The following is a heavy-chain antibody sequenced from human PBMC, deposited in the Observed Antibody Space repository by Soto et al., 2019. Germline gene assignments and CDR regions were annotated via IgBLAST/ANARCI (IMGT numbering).Heavy chain of an antibody. CDR3: ASSGYCSGGTCHPYYFDY. D-gene: IGHD2-15*01. V-gene: IGHV4-4*09. CDR2: IYFSDST. J-gene: IGHJ4*02. Sequence: PSETLSLTCTVSGGSLSSYYWSWIRQSPGKGLENLGYIYFSDSTNYNPSFKSRITISVDTSRNQFFLTLSSMTAADTAVYYCASSGYCSGGTCHPYYFDYWGQGTLVTVSS. CDR1: GGSLSSYY.